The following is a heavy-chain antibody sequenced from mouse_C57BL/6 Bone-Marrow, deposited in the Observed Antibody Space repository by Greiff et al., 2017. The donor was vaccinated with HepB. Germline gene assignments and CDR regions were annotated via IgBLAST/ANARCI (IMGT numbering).Heavy chain of an antibody. CDR3: ARDGSSGFAY. V-gene: IGHV1-18*01. CDR1: GYTFTDYN. Sequence: VQLQQSGPELVKPGASVKIPCKASGYTFTDYNMDWVKQSHGKSLEWIGDINPNNGGTIYNQKFKGKATLTVDRSSSTAYMELRSLTSEDTAVYYCARDGSSGFAYWGQGTLVTVSA. J-gene: IGHJ3*01. D-gene: IGHD1-1*01. CDR2: INPNNGGT.